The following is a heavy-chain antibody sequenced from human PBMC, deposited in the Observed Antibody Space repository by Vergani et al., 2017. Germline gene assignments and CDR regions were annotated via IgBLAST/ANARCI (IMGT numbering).Heavy chain of an antibody. J-gene: IGHJ6*02. CDR3: ASGIAAAGTPLIYGMDV. Sequence: VQLVQSGAEVKKPGASVKVSCKASGYSFTSYWISWVRQMPGKGLEWMGRIDPSDSYTNYSPSFQGHVTISADKSISTAYLQWSSLKASDTAMYYCASGIAAAGTPLIYGMDVWGQGTTVTVSS. V-gene: IGHV5-10-1*01. CDR2: IDPSDSYT. D-gene: IGHD6-13*01. CDR1: GYSFTSYW.